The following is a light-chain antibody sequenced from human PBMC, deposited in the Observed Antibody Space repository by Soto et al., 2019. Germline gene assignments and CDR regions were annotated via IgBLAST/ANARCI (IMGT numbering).Light chain of an antibody. J-gene: IGKJ4*01. V-gene: IGKV1-39*01. CDR3: QQSYTSLPLT. Sequence: DIQLTQSPSSLSASVGDRVTITCRASQSISIYLNWYQHKPGRAPKLLIFGAATLHTGVPPRFSGRGSGTNFTPTITSLQPEDFATYYCQQSYTSLPLTFGGGTKLDIK. CDR1: QSISIY. CDR2: GAA.